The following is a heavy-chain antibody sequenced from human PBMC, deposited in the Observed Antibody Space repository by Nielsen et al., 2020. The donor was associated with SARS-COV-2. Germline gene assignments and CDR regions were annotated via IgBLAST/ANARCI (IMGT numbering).Heavy chain of an antibody. CDR3: AREGLTGTTNAYDN. CDR1: GFSFTNYY. D-gene: IGHD1-20*01. CDR2: IDPGAGST. V-gene: IGHV1-46*01. Sequence: ASVKVSCKASGFSFTNYYFHWVRQAPGQGPEWLGIIDPGAGSTNYAQKFQGRVTMTRDTSTSTVYMELSSLRSEDTAMYYCAREGLTGTTNAYDNWGQGTLVTVSS. J-gene: IGHJ4*02.